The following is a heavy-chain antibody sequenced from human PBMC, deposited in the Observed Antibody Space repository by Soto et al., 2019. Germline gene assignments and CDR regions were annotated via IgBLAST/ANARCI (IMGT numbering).Heavy chain of an antibody. Sequence: QVHLEQSGAEVRKPGTSVKVSCKASGGSFSTNEIDWVRQAPGQGLEWMGRIFPNVGTADYAQKFQGRLTIIADASTSTVYMALSRLTSADTAVYFCARARYSSRWGTFDSWGQGTQVAVSS. V-gene: IGHV1-69*01. J-gene: IGHJ1*01. CDR2: IFPNVGTA. D-gene: IGHD3-22*01. CDR1: GGSFSTNE. CDR3: ARARYSSRWGTFDS.